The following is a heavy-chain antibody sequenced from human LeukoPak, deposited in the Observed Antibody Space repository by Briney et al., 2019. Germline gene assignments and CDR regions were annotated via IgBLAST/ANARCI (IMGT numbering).Heavy chain of an antibody. CDR1: GLTFTNHG. D-gene: IGHD4-23*01. V-gene: IGHV3-30*02. Sequence: GGSLRLSCVTSGLTFTNHGFHWLRQAADKGLEWVAFVRNDGFDTYHSNSVKGRYSISRDDSKNTVYLQMNSLRAEDTALYYCARDRGKDYFGDWGQGTQVTVSS. CDR3: ARDRGKDYFGD. J-gene: IGHJ4*02. CDR2: VRNDGFDT.